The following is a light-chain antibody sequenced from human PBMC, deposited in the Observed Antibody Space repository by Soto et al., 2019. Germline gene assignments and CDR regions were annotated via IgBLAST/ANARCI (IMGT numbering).Light chain of an antibody. J-gene: IGLJ2*01. CDR1: IGDVGGYNY. CDR3: CSYAGSYTWI. Sequence: QSVLAQPPSVSGSPGQSVTISCTGTIGDVGGYNYVSWYQQHPGMAPKLIISDVSERPSGVPNRFSGSKSGNTASLTISGVQSDDEADYYCCSYAGSYTWIFGGGTQLTVL. CDR2: DVS. V-gene: IGLV2-11*01.